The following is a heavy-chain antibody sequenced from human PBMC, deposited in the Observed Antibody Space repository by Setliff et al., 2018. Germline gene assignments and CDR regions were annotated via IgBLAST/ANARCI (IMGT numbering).Heavy chain of an antibody. J-gene: IGHJ5*02. CDR3: ERLVRYCTATACQRTSGDDL. Sequence: ASVKVSCKTSGYTFNDYGIIWVREAPGQGLEWMGWISVYSGNTNYAQKLQGRVTMTTDTSAGTAYMELRSLESDDTAVYYCERLVRYCTATACQRTSGDDLWGQGTLVTVSS. CDR1: GYTFNDYG. V-gene: IGHV1-18*01. CDR2: ISVYSGNT. D-gene: IGHD2-8*01.